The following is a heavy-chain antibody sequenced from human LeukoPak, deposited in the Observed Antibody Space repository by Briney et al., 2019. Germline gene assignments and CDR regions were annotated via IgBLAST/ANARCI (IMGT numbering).Heavy chain of an antibody. CDR2: IYDSGST. CDR1: GGSIRSSYYY. V-gene: IGHV4-39*01. CDR3: ASWGTDISDAFDI. J-gene: IGHJ3*02. Sequence: PSETLSLTCTVSGGSIRSSYYYWGWIRQPPGKGLEWIGSIYDSGSTYYNPSLKSRVTISVDTSKNQFSLKLSSVTAADTAVYYCASWGTDISDAFDIWGQGTMVTVSS. D-gene: IGHD1-1*01.